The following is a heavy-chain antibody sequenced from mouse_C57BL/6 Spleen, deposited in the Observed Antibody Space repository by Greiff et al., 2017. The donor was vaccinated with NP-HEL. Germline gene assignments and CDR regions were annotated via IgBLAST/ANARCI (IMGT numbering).Heavy chain of an antibody. CDR2: ISYSGST. CDR3: ASYGSSPWFAY. J-gene: IGHJ3*01. V-gene: IGHV3-1*01. D-gene: IGHD1-1*01. CDR1: GYSITSGYD. Sequence: DVQLQESGPGMVKPSQSLSLTCTVTGYSITSGYDWHWIRHFPGNKLEWMGYISYSGSTNYNPSLKSRISITHDTSKNHFFLKLNSVTTEDTATYYCASYGSSPWFAYWGQGTLVTVSA.